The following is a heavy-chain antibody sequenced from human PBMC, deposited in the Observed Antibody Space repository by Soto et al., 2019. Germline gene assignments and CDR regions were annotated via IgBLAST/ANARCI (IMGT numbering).Heavy chain of an antibody. CDR2: IYYSGST. Sequence: SETLSLTCTVSGGSISSGGYYWSWIRQHPGKGLEWIGYIYYSGSTNYNPSLKSRVTISVDTSKNQFSLKLSSVTAADTAVYYCARDALHYGSGSYYLNWFDPWGQGTLVTVSS. CDR1: GGSISSGGYY. CDR3: ARDALHYGSGSYYLNWFDP. D-gene: IGHD3-10*01. J-gene: IGHJ5*02. V-gene: IGHV4-61*08.